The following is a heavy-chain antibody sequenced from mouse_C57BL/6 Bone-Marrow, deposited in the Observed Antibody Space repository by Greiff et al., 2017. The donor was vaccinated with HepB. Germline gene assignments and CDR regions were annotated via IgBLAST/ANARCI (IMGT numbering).Heavy chain of an antibody. CDR1: GYTFTSYD. V-gene: IGHV1-85*01. J-gene: IGHJ1*03. D-gene: IGHD1-1*01. CDR3: ARWYYGSSSSYWYFDV. CDR2: IYPRDGST. Sequence: VQLQQSGPELVKPGASVKLSCKASGYTFTSYDINWVKQRPGQGLEWIGWIYPRDGSTKYNEKFKGKATLTVDTSSSTAYMELNSLTSEDSAVYFCARWYYGSSSSYWYFDVWGTGTTVTVSS.